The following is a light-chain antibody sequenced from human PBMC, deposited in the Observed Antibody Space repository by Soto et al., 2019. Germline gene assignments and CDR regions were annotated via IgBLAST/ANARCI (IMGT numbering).Light chain of an antibody. CDR1: QSVSSY. CDR3: QQRSIWPLT. CDR2: DAS. V-gene: IGKV3-11*01. Sequence: EIVLTQSPATLSLSPGERATLSCGASQSVSSYLAWYQQKPGQAPRLLIYDASNRATGIPARFSGSRSGTDFTLTISSLEPEDFAVYYCQQRSIWPLTFGGGTKVDIK. J-gene: IGKJ4*01.